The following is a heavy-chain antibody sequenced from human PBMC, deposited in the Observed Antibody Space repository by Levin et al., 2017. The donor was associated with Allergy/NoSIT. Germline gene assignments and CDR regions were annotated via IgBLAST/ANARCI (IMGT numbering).Heavy chain of an antibody. J-gene: IGHJ4*02. CDR1: GYTLTELS. V-gene: IGHV1-24*01. D-gene: IGHD3-10*01. Sequence: ASVKVSCKVSGYTLTELSMHWVRQAPGKGLEWMGGFDPEDGETIYAQKFQGRVTMTEDTSTDTAYMELSSLRSEDTAVYYCATEFRVRGSKPFDYWGQGTLVTVSS. CDR3: ATEFRVRGSKPFDY. CDR2: FDPEDGET.